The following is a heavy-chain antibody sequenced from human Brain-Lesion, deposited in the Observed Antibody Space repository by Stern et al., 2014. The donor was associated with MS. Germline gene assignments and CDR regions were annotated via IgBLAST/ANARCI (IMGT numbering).Heavy chain of an antibody. CDR1: GYIFTGYY. Sequence: QLVQSGAEVKKPGASVKVSCKTSGYIFTGYYIHWVRQAPGQGLEWMAWLNPNTGGPKYAQKFQGRVTMSRDTSISTAYVELSSLTSDDTAVYYCARDQRGITIFGVVTDYYYLGMDVWGQGTTVTVSS. J-gene: IGHJ6*02. CDR2: LNPNTGGP. V-gene: IGHV1-2*02. CDR3: ARDQRGITIFGVVTDYYYLGMDV. D-gene: IGHD3-3*01.